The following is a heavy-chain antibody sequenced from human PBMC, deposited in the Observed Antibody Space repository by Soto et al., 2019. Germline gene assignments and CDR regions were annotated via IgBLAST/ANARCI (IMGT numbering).Heavy chain of an antibody. CDR2: INPNSGGT. Sequence: QVQLVQSGAEVKKPGASVKVSCKASGYTFTGYYMHWVRQAPGQGLEWMGWINPNSGGTNYAQKFQGWVTMTRDTSISTAYMELSRLRSDDTAVYYCARDGSGYSSPKLYYYYGMDVWGQGTTVTVSS. J-gene: IGHJ6*02. V-gene: IGHV1-2*04. CDR1: GYTFTGYY. D-gene: IGHD6-13*01. CDR3: ARDGSGYSSPKLYYYYGMDV.